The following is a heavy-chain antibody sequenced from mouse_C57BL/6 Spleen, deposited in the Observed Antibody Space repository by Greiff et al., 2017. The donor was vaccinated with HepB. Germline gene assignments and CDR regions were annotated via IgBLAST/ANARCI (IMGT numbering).Heavy chain of an antibody. CDR2: IYPGDGDT. Sequence: VQLQQSGPELVKPGASVKISCKASGYAFSSSWMNWVKQRPGKGLEWIGRIYPGDGDTNYNGKFKGKATLTADKSSSTAYMQLSSLTSEDSAVYFCARLTTVTGFDYWGQGTTLTVSS. J-gene: IGHJ2*01. V-gene: IGHV1-82*01. CDR1: GYAFSSSW. CDR3: ARLTTVTGFDY. D-gene: IGHD2-1*01.